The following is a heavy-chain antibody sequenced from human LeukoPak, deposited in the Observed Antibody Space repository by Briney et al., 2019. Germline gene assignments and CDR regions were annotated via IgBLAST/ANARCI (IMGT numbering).Heavy chain of an antibody. J-gene: IGHJ4*02. CDR2: INTNTGNP. D-gene: IGHD3-10*01. V-gene: IGHV7-4-1*02. CDR1: GYTFTSYA. Sequence: ASVKVSCKASGYTFTSYAMNWVRQAPGQGLEWMGWINTNTGNPTYAQGFTGRFVFSLDTSVSTAYLQISSLKAEDTAVYYCARDSRWFGELSPYYFDYWGEGTLVTVSS. CDR3: ARDSRWFGELSPYYFDY.